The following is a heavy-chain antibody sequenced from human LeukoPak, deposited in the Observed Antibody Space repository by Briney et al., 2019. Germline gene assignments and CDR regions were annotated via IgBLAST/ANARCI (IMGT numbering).Heavy chain of an antibody. Sequence: PGRSLRLSCAASGFTFDDYAMHWVRQAPGKGLEWVSGISWNSGSIGYADSVKGRFTISRDSAKNSLYLQMNSLRAEDTALYYCAKGGSYFPDAFDIWGQGTMVTVSS. J-gene: IGHJ3*02. CDR3: AKGGSYFPDAFDI. D-gene: IGHD1-26*01. CDR1: GFTFDDYA. V-gene: IGHV3-9*01. CDR2: ISWNSGSI.